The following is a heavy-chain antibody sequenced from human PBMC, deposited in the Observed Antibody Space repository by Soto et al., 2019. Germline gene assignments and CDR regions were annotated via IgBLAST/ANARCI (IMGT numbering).Heavy chain of an antibody. CDR1: GFTFSSYA. CDR3: ANKKYSSSWKYGMDV. D-gene: IGHD6-13*01. J-gene: IGHJ6*02. CDR2: ISYDGSNK. Sequence: GGSLRLSCAASGFTFSSYAMHWVRQAPGKGLEWVAVISYDGSNKYYADSVKGRFTISRDNSKNTLYLKMNSLRAEDTAVYYCANKKYSSSWKYGMDVWGQGTTVTVSS. V-gene: IGHV3-30*14.